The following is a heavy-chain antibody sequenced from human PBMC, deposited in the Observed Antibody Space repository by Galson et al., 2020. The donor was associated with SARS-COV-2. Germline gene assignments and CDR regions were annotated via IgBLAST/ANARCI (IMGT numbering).Heavy chain of an antibody. Sequence: GSLRLSCTVSGGSISSSSYYWGWIRQPPGKGLEWIGSIYYSGSTYYNPSLKSRVTISVDTSKNQFSLKLSSVTAADTAVYYCARSSSRQDYYYGMDVWGQGTTVTVSS. J-gene: IGHJ6*02. CDR1: GGSISSSSYY. CDR2: IYYSGST. V-gene: IGHV4-39*07. D-gene: IGHD6-13*01. CDR3: ARSSSRQDYYYGMDV.